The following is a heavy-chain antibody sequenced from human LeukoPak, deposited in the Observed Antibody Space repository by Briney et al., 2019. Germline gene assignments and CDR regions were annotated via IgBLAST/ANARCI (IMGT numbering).Heavy chain of an antibody. J-gene: IGHJ4*02. D-gene: IGHD3-22*01. CDR2: MYLSGTT. Sequence: HPSETLSLTCTVSGDSINSLDLWSWVRQPPGKGLEWIGEMYLSGTTHSNPSVKSRVTISIDKSKSQFFLNLSSVTAADTAVYYCAGLVGRYSSGLYYYYFDYWGQGTLVTVSS. CDR1: GDSINSLDL. V-gene: IGHV4-4*02. CDR3: AGLVGRYSSGLYYYYFDY.